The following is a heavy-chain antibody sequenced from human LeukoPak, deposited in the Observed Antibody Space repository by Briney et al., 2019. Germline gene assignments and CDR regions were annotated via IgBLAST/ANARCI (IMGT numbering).Heavy chain of an antibody. CDR1: GYSISSGYY. Sequence: SETLSLTCAVSGYSISSGYYWGWIRQPPGKELEWIGSIYHSGSTYYNPSLKSRVTISVDTSKNQFSLKLSSVTAADTAVYYCAREKFNYDLLHYFDYWGQGTLVTVSS. D-gene: IGHD3-16*01. CDR2: IYHSGST. V-gene: IGHV4-38-2*02. CDR3: AREKFNYDLLHYFDY. J-gene: IGHJ4*02.